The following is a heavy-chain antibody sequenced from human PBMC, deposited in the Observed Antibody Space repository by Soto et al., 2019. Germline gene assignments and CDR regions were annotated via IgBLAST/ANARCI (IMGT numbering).Heavy chain of an antibody. CDR1: GGSISSGGYS. V-gene: IGHV4-30-2*01. CDR2: IYHSGST. D-gene: IGHD3-22*01. Sequence: SETLSLTCAVSGGSISSGGYSWSWIRQPPGKGLEWIGYIYHSGSTYYNPSLKSRVTISVDRSKNQFSLKLSSVTAADTAVYYCARVGDYYDSSGYYSYYFDYWGQGTLVTVSS. CDR3: ARVGDYYDSSGYYSYYFDY. J-gene: IGHJ4*02.